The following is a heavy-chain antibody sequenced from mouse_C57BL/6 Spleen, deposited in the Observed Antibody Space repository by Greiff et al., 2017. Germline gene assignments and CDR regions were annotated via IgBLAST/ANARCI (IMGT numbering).Heavy chain of an antibody. J-gene: IGHJ3*01. Sequence: QVQLKQSGAELMKPGASVKLSCKATGYTFTGYWIEWVKQRPGHGLEWIGEILPGRGSTNYNEKFKGKATFTADTSFNPAYMQLSRLTTGDSSIDECARRDCGSRHCAYWGQGTLVTVSA. CDR2: ILPGRGST. CDR1: GYTFTGYW. D-gene: IGHD1-1*01. V-gene: IGHV1-9*01. CDR3: ARRDCGSRHCAY.